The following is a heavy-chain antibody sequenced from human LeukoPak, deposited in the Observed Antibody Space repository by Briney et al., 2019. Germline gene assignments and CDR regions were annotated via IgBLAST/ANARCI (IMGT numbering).Heavy chain of an antibody. CDR3: ARVVYDWGYYFDY. Sequence: SETLSLTCAVYGGSFSGYYWSWIRQPPGKGLEWIGEINHSGSTNYNPSLKSRVTISVDTSKNQFSLKLSSVTAAGTAVYYCARVVYDWGYYFDYWGQGTLVTVSS. J-gene: IGHJ4*02. D-gene: IGHD1-1*01. CDR2: INHSGST. CDR1: GGSFSGYY. V-gene: IGHV4-34*01.